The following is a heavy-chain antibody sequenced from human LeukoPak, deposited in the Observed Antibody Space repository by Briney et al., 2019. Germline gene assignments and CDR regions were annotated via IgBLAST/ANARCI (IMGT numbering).Heavy chain of an antibody. V-gene: IGHV3-7*01. CDR1: GFTFSSYW. J-gene: IGHJ4*02. CDR2: IKQYGSEK. CDR3: ASKQWLVSDFDY. Sequence: GGSLRLSCAASGFTFSSYWMNWVRQAPGKGLEWVAKIKQYGSEKYYVDSVKGRFTISRDNTKNSLYLQMNSLRAEDTAVYYCASKQWLVSDFDYWGQGTLVTVSS. D-gene: IGHD6-19*01.